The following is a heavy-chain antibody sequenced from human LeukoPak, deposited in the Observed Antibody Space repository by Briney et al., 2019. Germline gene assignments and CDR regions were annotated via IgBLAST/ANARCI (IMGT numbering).Heavy chain of an antibody. CDR1: GYSINSAYA. CDR2: IYHSGTT. D-gene: IGHD2-8*01. Sequence: SETLSLTCTVTGYSINSAYAWGWIRQPPGNGLEWVGNIYHSGTTFYNPSLKSRVTISVDTTKNQVSLKLSSVIAADTAVYYCAREAKGPNDVSYPDYWGQGTLVTVSS. J-gene: IGHJ4*02. V-gene: IGHV4-38-2*02. CDR3: AREAKGPNDVSYPDY.